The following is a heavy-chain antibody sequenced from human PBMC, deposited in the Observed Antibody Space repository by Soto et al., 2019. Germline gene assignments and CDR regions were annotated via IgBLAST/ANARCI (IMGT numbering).Heavy chain of an antibody. CDR2: VYYNGNT. CDR1: GGSISSGYYY. J-gene: IGHJ4*02. CDR3: TRHTYGSGSYYSPGGY. Sequence: QLQLQEPGPGLVKPSETLSLTCTVSGGSISSGYYYWGWIRQTPGRGLEWIGSVYYNGNTYYNPSLKSRVTISVETSKNQFSLKLSSVTASDTAVYYCTRHTYGSGSYYSPGGYWGQGTLVTVSS. D-gene: IGHD3-10*01. V-gene: IGHV4-39*01.